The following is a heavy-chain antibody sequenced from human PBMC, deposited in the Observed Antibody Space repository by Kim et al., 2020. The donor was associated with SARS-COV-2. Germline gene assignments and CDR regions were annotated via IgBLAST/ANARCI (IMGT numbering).Heavy chain of an antibody. V-gene: IGHV1-69*13. CDR1: GGTFSSYA. CDR3: ARWYWGSSSWPTYYYYGMDV. J-gene: IGHJ6*02. D-gene: IGHD6-13*01. CDR2: IIPIFGTA. Sequence: SVKVSCKASGGTFSSYAISWVRQAPGQGLEWMGGIIPIFGTANYAQKFQGRVTTTADESTSTAYMELSSLRSEDTAVYYCARWYWGSSSWPTYYYYGMDVWGQGTTVTVSS.